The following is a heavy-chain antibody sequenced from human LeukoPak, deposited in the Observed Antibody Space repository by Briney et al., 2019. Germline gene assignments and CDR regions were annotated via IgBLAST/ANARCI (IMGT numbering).Heavy chain of an antibody. V-gene: IGHV4-39*01. CDR3: ARRPYRPGSGADY. Sequence: PSETLSLTCTVSGGSISSSSYYWGWIRQPPGKGLEWIGSIYYSGSTYYNPSLKSRVTISVDTSKNQFSLKLSSVTAADTAVYYCARRPYRPGSGADYWGQGTLVTVSS. J-gene: IGHJ4*02. CDR1: GGSISSSSYY. D-gene: IGHD3-10*01. CDR2: IYYSGST.